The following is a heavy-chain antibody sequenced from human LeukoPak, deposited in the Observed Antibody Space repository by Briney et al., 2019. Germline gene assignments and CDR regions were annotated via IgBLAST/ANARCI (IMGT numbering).Heavy chain of an antibody. CDR3: ARGRIPARLRELGVVTDRHYYMDV. D-gene: IGHD3-3*01. Sequence: ASVKVSCKASGYTFTNFAISWVRQAPGQGLEWMGWINPYNGNTKYALKVQGRVTMTTDTSTSTAYMELRSPSPDDTAVFYCARGRIPARLRELGVVTDRHYYMDVWGKGTTVTVSS. V-gene: IGHV1-18*01. J-gene: IGHJ6*03. CDR2: INPYNGNT. CDR1: GYTFTNFA.